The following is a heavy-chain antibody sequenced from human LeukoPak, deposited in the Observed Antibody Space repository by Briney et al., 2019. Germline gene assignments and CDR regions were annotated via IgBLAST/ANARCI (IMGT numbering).Heavy chain of an antibody. J-gene: IGHJ4*02. Sequence: PGGSLRLSCSASGFTFSSYAMHWVRQAPGKGLEYVSAISSNGGSTYYADSVKGRFTISRDNSKNTLYLQMSSLRAEDTAVYYCVKDTSPPLRYFDWLLIFDYWGQGTLVTVSS. CDR3: VKDTSPPLRYFDWLLIFDY. D-gene: IGHD3-9*01. CDR1: GFTFSSYA. CDR2: ISSNGGST. V-gene: IGHV3-64D*06.